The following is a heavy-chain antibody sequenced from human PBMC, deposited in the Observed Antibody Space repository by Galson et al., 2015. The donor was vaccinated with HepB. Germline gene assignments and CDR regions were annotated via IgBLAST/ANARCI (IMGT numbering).Heavy chain of an antibody. V-gene: IGHV2-5*01. D-gene: IGHD6-13*01. CDR3: ARLCGEKKGIAAAGTGAVDY. J-gene: IGHJ4*02. CDR1: GFSLSTSGVG. CDR2: IYWNDDK. Sequence: PALVKPTQTLTLTCTFSGFSLSTSGVGVGWIRQPPGKALEWLALIYWNDDKRYSPSLKSRLTITKDTSKNQVVLTMTNMDPVDTATYYCARLCGEKKGIAAAGTGAVDYWGQGTLVTVSS.